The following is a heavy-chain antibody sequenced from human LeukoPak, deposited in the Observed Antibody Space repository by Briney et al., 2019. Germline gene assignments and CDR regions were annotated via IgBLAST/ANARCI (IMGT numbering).Heavy chain of an antibody. CDR2: ISGSGGTT. V-gene: IGHV3-23*01. CDR1: GFTFSSFA. J-gene: IGHJ4*02. CDR3: AKRDF. Sequence: GGSLRLSCAASGFTFSSFALNWVRQAPGKGLEWVSSISGSGGTTYYAGSVKGRFTISRDNSKNTLFLQMNSLRADDTAIYYCAKRDFWGQGTLVTVSS.